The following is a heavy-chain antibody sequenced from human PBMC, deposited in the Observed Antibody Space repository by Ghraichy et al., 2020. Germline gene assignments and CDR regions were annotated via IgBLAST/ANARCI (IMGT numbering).Heavy chain of an antibody. J-gene: IGHJ6*02. CDR3: ARASSVVRFYYYDGMDV. Sequence: GGSLRLSCVGSGFTFSGYNMNWVRQSPGKGLEWVSYITSSSRTIFYADSVKGRFTISRDNAQNSLYLQMNSLRDEDTVIYYCARASSVVRFYYYDGMDVWGQGTTVTVSS. CDR2: ITSSSRTI. V-gene: IGHV3-48*02. D-gene: IGHD4-23*01. CDR1: GFTFSGYN.